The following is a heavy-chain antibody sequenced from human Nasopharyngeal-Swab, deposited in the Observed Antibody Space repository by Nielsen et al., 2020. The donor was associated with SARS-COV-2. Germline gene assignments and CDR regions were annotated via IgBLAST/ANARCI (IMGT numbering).Heavy chain of an antibody. CDR1: GYTFTGYY. V-gene: IGHV1-2*06. D-gene: IGHD3-22*01. Sequence: ASVKVSCKASGYTFTGYYMHWVRQAPGQGLEWMGRLNPNSGGTTYAQKFQGRVTMTRDTSISTAYMELSRLRSDDTAVYYCARGPDSSGYNYYYYYMDVWGKGTTVTVSS. CDR2: LNPNSGGT. CDR3: ARGPDSSGYNYYYYYMDV. J-gene: IGHJ6*03.